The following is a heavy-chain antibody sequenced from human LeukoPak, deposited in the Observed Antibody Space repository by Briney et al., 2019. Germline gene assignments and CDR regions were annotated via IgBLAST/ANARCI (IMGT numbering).Heavy chain of an antibody. Sequence: GGSLRLSGAASGFTFSSYAMHWVRQAPGKGLEWVAVISYDGSNKYYADSVKGRFTISRDNSKNTLYLQMNSLRAEDTAVYYCARDGLRFLEWLLTPRTLYMDVWGKGTTVTVSS. D-gene: IGHD3-3*01. CDR3: ARDGLRFLEWLLTPRTLYMDV. CDR2: ISYDGSNK. V-gene: IGHV3-30*04. CDR1: GFTFSSYA. J-gene: IGHJ6*03.